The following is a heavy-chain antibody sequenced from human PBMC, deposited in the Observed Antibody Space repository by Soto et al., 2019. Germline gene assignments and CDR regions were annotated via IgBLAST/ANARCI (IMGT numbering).Heavy chain of an antibody. J-gene: IGHJ4*02. CDR3: ASSGSYSAGY. V-gene: IGHV3-11*01. CDR1: EGKCVDYY. Sequence: LCCRAAEGKCVDYYRSRIRQAPGKGLEWVSYISSSGSTIYYADSVKGRFTISRDNAKNSLYLQMNSLRAEDTAVYYCASSGSYSAGYWGQGTLVTVSS. CDR2: ISSSGSTI. D-gene: IGHD3-10*01.